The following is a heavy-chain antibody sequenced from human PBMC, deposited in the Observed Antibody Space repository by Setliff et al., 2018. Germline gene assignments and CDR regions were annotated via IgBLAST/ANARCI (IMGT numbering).Heavy chain of an antibody. D-gene: IGHD6-25*01. CDR1: GYSFTSHY. Sequence: ASVKVSCKTSGYSFTSHYMHWVRQAPGQGLEWMGIVNPGGLTSSSTQKFEGRVTMTRDTSTSTVYMELNSLTSDDTAVYYCARAGLAAAGRKGVFDHWGLGTLVTSPQ. J-gene: IGHJ4*02. CDR2: VNPGGLTS. V-gene: IGHV1-46*01. CDR3: ARAGLAAAGRKGVFDH.